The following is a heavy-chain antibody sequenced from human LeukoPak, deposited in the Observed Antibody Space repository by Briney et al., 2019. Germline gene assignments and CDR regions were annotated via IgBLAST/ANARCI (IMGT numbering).Heavy chain of an antibody. CDR1: GFTFSNYA. V-gene: IGHV3-30*03. Sequence: PGGSLRLSCAASGFTFSNYAMHWVRQAPGKGLEWVAVISSDGKDDYYADSVKGRFTISRDNSKNTVFLQMNSLRAEDTGVYYCAREYNWNEAFDIWGQGTMVTVSS. CDR2: ISSDGKDD. D-gene: IGHD1-20*01. J-gene: IGHJ3*02. CDR3: AREYNWNEAFDI.